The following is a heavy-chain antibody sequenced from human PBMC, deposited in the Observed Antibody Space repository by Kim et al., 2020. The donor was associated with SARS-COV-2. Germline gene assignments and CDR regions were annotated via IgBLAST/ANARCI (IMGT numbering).Heavy chain of an antibody. CDR3: ARASFFYDSSGYQFDY. V-gene: IGHV1-69*04. J-gene: IGHJ4*02. Sequence: SVKVSCKASGGTFSSYAINWVRQAPGQGLEWMGRIIPILGITNYAQKFQGRVTITADKSTSTAYMELSSLRSEDTAVYYCARASFFYDSSGYQFDYWGQ. CDR1: GGTFSSYA. D-gene: IGHD3-22*01. CDR2: IIPILGIT.